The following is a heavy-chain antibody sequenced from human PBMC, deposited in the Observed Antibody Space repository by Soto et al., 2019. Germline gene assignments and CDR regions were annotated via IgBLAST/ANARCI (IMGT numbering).Heavy chain of an antibody. J-gene: IGHJ1*01. V-gene: IGHV4-59*01. CDR3: ARVVTITMVRGVITNGYFQH. D-gene: IGHD3-10*01. Sequence: PSETLSLTCTVSGGSISSYYWSWIRQPPGKGLEWIGYIYYSGSTNYNPSLKSRVTISVDTSKNQFSLKLSSVTAADTAVYYCARVVTITMVRGVITNGYFQHWGQGTLVTVSS. CDR2: IYYSGST. CDR1: GGSISSYY.